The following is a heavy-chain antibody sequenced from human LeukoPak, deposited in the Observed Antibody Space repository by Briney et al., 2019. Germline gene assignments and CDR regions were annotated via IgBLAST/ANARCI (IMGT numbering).Heavy chain of an antibody. Sequence: GGSLRLSCAASGFTVSSNYMSWVRQAPGKGLEWVSAISGSGGSTYYADSVKGRFTISRDNSKNTLYLQMNSLRAEDTAVYYCAKVAVAGNWIDYWGQGTLVTVSS. J-gene: IGHJ4*02. V-gene: IGHV3-23*01. CDR3: AKVAVAGNWIDY. CDR1: GFTVSSNY. D-gene: IGHD6-19*01. CDR2: ISGSGGST.